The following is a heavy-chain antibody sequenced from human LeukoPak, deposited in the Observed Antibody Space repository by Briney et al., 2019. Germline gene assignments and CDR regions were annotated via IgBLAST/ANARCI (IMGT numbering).Heavy chain of an antibody. CDR3: ARENDYDDYGGAFDI. CDR1: GYTFSEYN. D-gene: IGHD4-17*01. V-gene: IGHV1-18*01. Sequence: ASVKVSCKASGYTFSEYNFSWVRQVPGQGLEWLGWISGYNGHTKYAQKMQGRVAMTRDKSTSTVYMELRSLISDDTAIYYCARENDYDDYGGAFDIWGQGTMVTVSS. CDR2: ISGYNGHT. J-gene: IGHJ3*02.